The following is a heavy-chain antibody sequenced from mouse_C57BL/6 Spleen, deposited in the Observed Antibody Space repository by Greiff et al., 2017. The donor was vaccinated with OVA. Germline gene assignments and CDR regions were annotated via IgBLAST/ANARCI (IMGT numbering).Heavy chain of an antibody. V-gene: IGHV1-54*01. CDR3: ARAPGSSYSYWYFDV. D-gene: IGHD1-1*01. CDR1: GYAFTNYL. CDR2: INPGSGGT. J-gene: IGHJ1*03. Sequence: VQLQQSGAELVRPGTSVKVSFKASGYAFTNYLIEWVKQRPGQGLEWIGVINPGSGGTNYNEKFKGKATLTADTSSSTAYMQLSSLTSEDSAVYFCARAPGSSYSYWYFDVWGTGTTVTVSS.